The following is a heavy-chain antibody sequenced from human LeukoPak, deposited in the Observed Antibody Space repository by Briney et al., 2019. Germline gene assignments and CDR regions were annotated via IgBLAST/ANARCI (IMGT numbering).Heavy chain of an antibody. CDR1: GFTFSSYA. CDR2: ISGSGGST. D-gene: IGHD5-12*01. J-gene: IGHJ4*02. V-gene: IGHV3-23*01. Sequence: HTGGSLRLSCAASGFTFSSYAMSWVRQAPGKGLEWVSSISGSGGSTFYADSVKGRFTLSRDNSKNTLYLQMNSLRAEDTAVYYCAKTRSKGGYSGYDSPYYFDYWGQGTMVTVSS. CDR3: AKTRSKGGYSGYDSPYYFDY.